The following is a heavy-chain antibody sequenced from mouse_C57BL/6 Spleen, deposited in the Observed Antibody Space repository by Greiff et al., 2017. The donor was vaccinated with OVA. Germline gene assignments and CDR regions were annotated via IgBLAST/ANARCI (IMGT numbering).Heavy chain of an antibody. CDR1: GYAFSSSW. Sequence: VQGVESGPELVKPGASVKISCKASGYAFSSSWMNWVKQRPGKGLEWIGRIYPGDGDTNYNGKFKGKATLTADKSSSTAYMQLSSLTSEDSAVYFCARLLRSPYYAMDYWGQGTSVTVSS. CDR3: ARLLRSPYYAMDY. J-gene: IGHJ4*01. D-gene: IGHD1-1*01. CDR2: IYPGDGDT. V-gene: IGHV1-82*01.